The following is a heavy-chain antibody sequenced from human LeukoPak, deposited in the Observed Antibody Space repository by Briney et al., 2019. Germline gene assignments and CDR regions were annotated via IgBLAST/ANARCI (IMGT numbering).Heavy chain of an antibody. CDR2: IYYSGTT. CDR3: ASAMGGSSGYSHCYGLDV. V-gene: IGHV4-39*01. J-gene: IGHJ6*02. D-gene: IGHD3-22*01. CDR1: GGSISSSTYY. Sequence: SETLSLTCTVSGGSISSSTYYWGWIRQPPGQGLEWIGSIYYSGTTYYHPSLKSRVTMSVDTSKNQFSLKLSSVTATDTAVYYCASAMGGSSGYSHCYGLDVWGQGTTVTVSS.